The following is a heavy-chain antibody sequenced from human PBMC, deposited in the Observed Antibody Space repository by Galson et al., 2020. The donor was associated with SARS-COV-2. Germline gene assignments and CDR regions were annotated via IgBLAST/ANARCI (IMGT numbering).Heavy chain of an antibody. CDR2: ISGYNGHK. CDR3: ARAVFGGFDY. V-gene: IGHV1-18*04. J-gene: IGHJ4*02. Sequence: ALVKVSCKASGDIFSSYAIIWVRQTPGQGLEWMGWISGYNGHKKYAQKFQDRVTMTTDTSTSTAYMELRSLRSDDTAVYYCARAVFGGFDYWGQGTLVTISS. D-gene: IGHD2-15*01. CDR1: GDIFSSYA.